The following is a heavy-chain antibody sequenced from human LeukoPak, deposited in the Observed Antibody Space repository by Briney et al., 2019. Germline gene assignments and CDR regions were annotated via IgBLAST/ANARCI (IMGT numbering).Heavy chain of an antibody. V-gene: IGHV3-23*01. D-gene: IGHD3-10*01. CDR2: ISANGSIT. J-gene: IGHJ4*02. CDR3: ARFGDYCEY. CDR1: GFTFSAYG. Sequence: GGSLRLSCAASGFTFSAYGMSWVRQAPGQGLEWVSGISANGSITFYARSVRGRFTISRDNPQSTLYLQMNSLRAEGSALYYCARFGDYCEYWGQGTLVTVSS.